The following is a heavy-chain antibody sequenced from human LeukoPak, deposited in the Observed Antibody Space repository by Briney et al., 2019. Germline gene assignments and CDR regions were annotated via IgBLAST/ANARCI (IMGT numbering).Heavy chain of an antibody. Sequence: GGSLRLSCPASGFTVSNNYMSWVRQAAGKGLEWVAVIYSGGSTYYAESVKGGFPIPRHHSKNPLYLQLTNQRAEDRAVYYCASLTRKYYYYYMDVWGKGTTVTVSS. CDR2: IYSGGST. CDR1: GFTVSNNY. J-gene: IGHJ6*03. V-gene: IGHV3-66*01. CDR3: ASLTRKYYYYYMDV. D-gene: IGHD3-3*01.